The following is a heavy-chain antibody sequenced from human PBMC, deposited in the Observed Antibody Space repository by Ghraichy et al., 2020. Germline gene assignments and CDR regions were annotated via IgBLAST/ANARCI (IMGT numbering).Heavy chain of an antibody. CDR1: GGSISGYY. CDR2: ISNTGST. V-gene: IGHV4-59*01. J-gene: IGHJ4*02. D-gene: IGHD1-26*01. Sequence: SETLSLTCTVSGGSISGYYWIWIRQPPGKGLEWIGYISNTGSTNYNPSLKSRVTISVDTSKNRFSLKLTSVTTPDTAIYYCARAPPGRPFDYWGQGTLVTVSS. CDR3: ARAPPGRPFDY.